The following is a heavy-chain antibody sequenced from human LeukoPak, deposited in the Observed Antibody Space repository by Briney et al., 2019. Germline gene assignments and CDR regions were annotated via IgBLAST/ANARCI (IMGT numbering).Heavy chain of an antibody. CDR1: GFTVSSSY. D-gene: IGHD6-13*01. CDR2: IYSGGST. V-gene: IGHV3-66*01. J-gene: IGHJ6*02. CDR3: ARGTSSSYHYGMGV. Sequence: GGSLRLSCAASGFTVSSSYMTWVRQAPGKGLEWVSLIYSGGSTYYADSVKGRFTISRDNSKNTLYLQMNSLRAEDTAVYYCARGTSSSYHYGMGVWGQGTTVTVSS.